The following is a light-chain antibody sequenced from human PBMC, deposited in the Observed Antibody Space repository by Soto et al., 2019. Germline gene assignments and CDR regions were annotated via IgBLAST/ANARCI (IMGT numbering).Light chain of an antibody. V-gene: IGKV3-20*01. CDR3: QQFSSYPLT. CDR2: DAS. CDR1: QSVSSSY. J-gene: IGKJ4*01. Sequence: EIVLTQSPGTLSLSPGERATLSCRASQSVSSSYLAWYQQKPGQAPRLLIYDASNRATGIPARFSGSGSGTDFTLTISSLEPEDFAVYYCQQFSSYPLTFGGGTKVDTK.